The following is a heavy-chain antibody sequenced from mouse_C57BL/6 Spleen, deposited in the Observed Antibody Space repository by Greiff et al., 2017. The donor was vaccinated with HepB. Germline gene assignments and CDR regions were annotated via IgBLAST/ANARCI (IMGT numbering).Heavy chain of an antibody. CDR3: TGITTVVYWYFDV. CDR2: IRLKSDNYAT. V-gene: IGHV6-3*01. D-gene: IGHD1-1*01. CDR1: GFTFSNYW. Sequence: DVQLVESGGGLVQPGGSMKLSCVASGFTFSNYWMNWVRQSPEKGLEWVAQIRLKSDNYATHYAESVKGRFTISRDDSKSSVYLQMNNLRAEDTGIYYCTGITTVVYWYFDVWGTGTTVTVSS. J-gene: IGHJ1*03.